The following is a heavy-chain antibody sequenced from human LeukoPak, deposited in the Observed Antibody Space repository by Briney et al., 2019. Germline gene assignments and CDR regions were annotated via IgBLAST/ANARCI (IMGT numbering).Heavy chain of an antibody. V-gene: IGHV3-30-3*01. D-gene: IGHD6-13*01. CDR1: GFTFSSYA. J-gene: IGHJ4*02. CDR2: ISYDGGNK. Sequence: GGSLRLSCAASGFTFSSYAMHWVRQAPGKGLEWVAVISYDGGNKYYADSVKGRFTISRDNSKNTLYLQMNSLRAEDTAVYYCARDSAAAGGPDYWGQGTLVTVSS. CDR3: ARDSAAAGGPDY.